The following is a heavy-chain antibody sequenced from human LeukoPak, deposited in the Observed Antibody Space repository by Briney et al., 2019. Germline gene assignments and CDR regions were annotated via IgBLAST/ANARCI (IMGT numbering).Heavy chain of an antibody. Sequence: GGSLRLSCAASGFTFSSYGMHWVRRAPGKGLEWVAFIRYDGSNKYYADSVKGRFTISRDNSKNTLYLQMNSLRAEDTAVYYCARDSSGWYYFDYWGQGTLVTASS. CDR2: IRYDGSNK. CDR3: ARDSSGWYYFDY. J-gene: IGHJ4*02. V-gene: IGHV3-30*02. D-gene: IGHD6-19*01. CDR1: GFTFSSYG.